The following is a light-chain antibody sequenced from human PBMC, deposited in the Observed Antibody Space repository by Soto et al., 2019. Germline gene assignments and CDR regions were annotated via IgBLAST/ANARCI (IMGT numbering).Light chain of an antibody. V-gene: IGLV1-47*02. CDR1: SSNIGSNY. J-gene: IGLJ1*01. CDR2: SYN. CDR3: AAWDDRLSGYV. Sequence: QSALTQPPSASGTPGQRVTISCSGSSSNIGSNYVYWYQQLPGTAPKLLIYSYNQRPSGVPDRFSGSKSGTSASLAISGLRSEDEADYYCAAWDDRLSGYVFGTGTKVTVL.